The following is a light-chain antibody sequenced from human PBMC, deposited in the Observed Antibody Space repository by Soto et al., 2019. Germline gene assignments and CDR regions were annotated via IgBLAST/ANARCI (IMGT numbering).Light chain of an antibody. CDR2: GAS. CDR3: QQYGSLSWT. CDR1: QSVSSDY. V-gene: IGKV3-20*01. J-gene: IGKJ1*01. Sequence: ENVFTQSPCTLSLSPGERATLSCRASQSVSSDYLAWYQQKPGQAPRLLIYGASSRATGIPDRFSGSGSGTDFTLIISRLEPEDFAVYYCQQYGSLSWTFGQGTKVDIK.